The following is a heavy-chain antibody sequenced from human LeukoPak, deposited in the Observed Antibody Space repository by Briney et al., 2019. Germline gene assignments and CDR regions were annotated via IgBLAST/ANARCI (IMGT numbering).Heavy chain of an antibody. D-gene: IGHD2-8*02. Sequence: GGSLRLSCAASGFTFDDYGMSWVRQAPGKGLEWVAVIWYDGSYKYYADSVKGRFTISRDNSKNTLYLQMNSLRAEDTAVYYCAKDFYVGPVLARYFDYWGQGTLVTVSS. CDR1: GFTFDDYG. CDR2: IWYDGSYK. V-gene: IGHV3-33*06. J-gene: IGHJ4*02. CDR3: AKDFYVGPVLARYFDY.